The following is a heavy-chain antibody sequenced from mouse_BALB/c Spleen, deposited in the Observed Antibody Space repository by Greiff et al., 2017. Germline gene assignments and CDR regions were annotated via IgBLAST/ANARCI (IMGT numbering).Heavy chain of an antibody. V-gene: IGHV3-2*02. CDR2: ISYSGST. Sequence: EVKVEESGPGLVKPSQSLSLTCTVTGYSITSDYAWNWIRQFPGNKLEWMGYISYSGSTSYNPSLKSRISITRDTSKNQFFLQLNSVTTEDTATYYCARAGGGNYGYYAMDYWGQGTSVTVSS. D-gene: IGHD2-1*01. CDR1: GYSITSDYA. CDR3: ARAGGGNYGYYAMDY. J-gene: IGHJ4*01.